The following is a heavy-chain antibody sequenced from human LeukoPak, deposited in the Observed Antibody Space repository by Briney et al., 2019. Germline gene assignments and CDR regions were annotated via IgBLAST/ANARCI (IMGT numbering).Heavy chain of an antibody. CDR2: INQSGST. CDR3: ARGHGRVAAGRGGIITGAIYFDF. Sequence: SETLSLTCGVSGGSFSGYYWSWIRKSPGRGLEWIGEINQSGSTNYNPSLESRVTVSVDTPGNQSSLILRSVTAADTAVYFCARGHGRVAAGRGGIITGAIYFDFWGQGSLVTVSS. J-gene: IGHJ4*02. CDR1: GGSFSGYY. D-gene: IGHD3-10*01. V-gene: IGHV4-34*01.